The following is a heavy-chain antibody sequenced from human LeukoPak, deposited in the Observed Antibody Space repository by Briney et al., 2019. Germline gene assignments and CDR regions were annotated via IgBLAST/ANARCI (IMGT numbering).Heavy chain of an antibody. Sequence: PGGSLRLSCAASGFTFSSFGMHWVRQAPGKGLEWVAGIWYDGSNEYYGDSVKGRFTIFRDNSRNTLYLQMNSLRAEDTAVYYCAEDFSSSFWFLDYWGQGTLVTVSS. V-gene: IGHV3-33*06. CDR3: AEDFSSSFWFLDY. CDR2: IWYDGSNE. CDR1: GFTFSSFG. J-gene: IGHJ4*02. D-gene: IGHD6-6*01.